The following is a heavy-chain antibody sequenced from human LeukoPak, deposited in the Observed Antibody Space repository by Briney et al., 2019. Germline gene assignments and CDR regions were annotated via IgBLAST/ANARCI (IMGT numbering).Heavy chain of an antibody. CDR2: TNTDGSGA. J-gene: IGHJ4*02. Sequence: GGSLRLSCAASGFTFSNYWMHWVRQAPGKGLVWVSRTNTDGSGADYADSVKGRFTISRDNAKNSLYLQMNSLRAEDTALYYCAKDYTAMVRGPDYWGQGTLVTVSS. D-gene: IGHD5-18*01. V-gene: IGHV3-74*01. CDR1: GFTFSNYW. CDR3: AKDYTAMVRGPDY.